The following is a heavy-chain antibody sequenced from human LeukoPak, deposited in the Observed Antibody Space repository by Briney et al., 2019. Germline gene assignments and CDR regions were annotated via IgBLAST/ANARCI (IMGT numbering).Heavy chain of an antibody. Sequence: SETLSLTCTVSGGSISSNYYYWGWIRQPPGKGLEWIGSIYYTGSAYYNPSLKSRVTISVDTSKNQFSLRLSSVTAADTAVYYCARPMIWGVITHPMDVWGKGTTVTISS. D-gene: IGHD3-10*01. J-gene: IGHJ6*03. V-gene: IGHV4-39*01. CDR1: GGSISSNYYY. CDR2: IYYTGSA. CDR3: ARPMIWGVITHPMDV.